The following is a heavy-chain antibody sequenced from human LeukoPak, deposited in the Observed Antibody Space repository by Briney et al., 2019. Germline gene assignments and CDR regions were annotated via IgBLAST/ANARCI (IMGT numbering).Heavy chain of an antibody. V-gene: IGHV3-30*04. CDR1: GFTFSSYP. CDR2: ISYDGRAT. J-gene: IGHJ4*02. CDR3: ARDLFRGAPDYFDY. Sequence: GGSLRLSCAASGFTFSSYPMHWVRQASGKGLEWVAVISYDGRATIHADSVKGRFTISRDQSKNTLYLEMNSLRPEDTAVYYCARDLFRGAPDYFDYWGQGTLVTVSS. D-gene: IGHD3-10*01.